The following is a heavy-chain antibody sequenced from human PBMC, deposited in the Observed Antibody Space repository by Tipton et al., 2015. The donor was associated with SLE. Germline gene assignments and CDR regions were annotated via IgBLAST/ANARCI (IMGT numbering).Heavy chain of an antibody. CDR1: GGPMTNNSYY. CDR2: GHYRGGT. D-gene: IGHD5-12*01. CDR3: ATDYGGYGKFDW. V-gene: IGHV4-39*07. Sequence: GLVKPSETLSLICSVSGGPMTNNSYYWGWIRQPPGKGLEWIGNGHYRGGTYYNPSLNSRVTISVDTSNNQFSLNMIFLTAADTAVYYCATDYGGYGKFDWWGQGTQVTVSS. J-gene: IGHJ4*02.